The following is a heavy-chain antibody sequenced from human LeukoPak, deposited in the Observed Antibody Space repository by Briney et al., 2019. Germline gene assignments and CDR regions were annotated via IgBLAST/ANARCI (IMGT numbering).Heavy chain of an antibody. CDR3: AKEEPLTKWFDP. Sequence: GRSLRLSCAASGFTFSSYGMHWVRQTPGKGLEWVAVISYDGTNKYYEDSVKGRFTISRDNSKNTLYLQMNSLRPEDTAVYYCAKEEPLTKWFDPWGQGTLVTVSS. CDR1: GFTFSSYG. V-gene: IGHV3-30*18. CDR2: ISYDGTNK. D-gene: IGHD1-14*01. J-gene: IGHJ5*02.